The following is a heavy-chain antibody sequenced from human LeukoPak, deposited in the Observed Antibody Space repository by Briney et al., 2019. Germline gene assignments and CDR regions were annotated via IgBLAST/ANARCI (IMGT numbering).Heavy chain of an antibody. CDR3: ARTTSMSYVGDAFDI. V-gene: IGHV3-30*04. Sequence: GGSLRLSCAASGFTFSSYAMHWVRQAPGKGLQWVAVISYDGNNKYYADSVKGRFTISRDNSKNTLYLQMNSLRAEDTAVYYCARTTSMSYVGDAFDIWGQGTMVTVSS. D-gene: IGHD1-26*01. J-gene: IGHJ3*02. CDR1: GFTFSSYA. CDR2: ISYDGNNK.